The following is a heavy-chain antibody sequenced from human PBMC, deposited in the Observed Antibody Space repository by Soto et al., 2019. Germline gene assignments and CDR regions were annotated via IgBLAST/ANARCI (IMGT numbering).Heavy chain of an antibody. V-gene: IGHV1-69*01. CDR3: ARDYEYQILEFDALDI. CDR2: ILPMYWTP. CDR1: GGAFSRSA. D-gene: IGHD5-12*01. Sequence: QVLLVQSGAEVKKPGSSVKVSCKASGGAFSRSAISWVRQAPGQGLEWVGGILPMYWTPVYAQKLQGRVTLTADEATTTAYMELSVLRYEDTAFYSCARDYEYQILEFDALDIWGQGTMVTVSS. J-gene: IGHJ3*02.